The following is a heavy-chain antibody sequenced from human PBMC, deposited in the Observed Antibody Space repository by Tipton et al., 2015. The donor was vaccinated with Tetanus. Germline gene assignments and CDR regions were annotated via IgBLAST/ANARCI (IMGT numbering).Heavy chain of an antibody. Sequence: TLSLTCTVSGDSIGRTSPYWGWIRQPPGKDLEWIAYIYHSGSTYYNPSLRSRLSISVDTSKNQFSLRLSSVTAADTAVYYCARDRHYCRGGNCYQDWFDPWGQGTLVTVSS. CDR2: IYHSGST. CDR3: ARDRHYCRGGNCYQDWFDP. J-gene: IGHJ5*02. V-gene: IGHV4-31*03. CDR1: GDSIGRTSPY. D-gene: IGHD2-15*01.